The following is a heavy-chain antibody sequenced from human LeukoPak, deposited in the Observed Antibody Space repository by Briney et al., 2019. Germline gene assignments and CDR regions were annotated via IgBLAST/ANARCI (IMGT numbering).Heavy chain of an antibody. CDR2: IYHSGST. CDR1: GYSISSGYY. D-gene: IGHD1-20*01. CDR3: ARLIIVTGSRFDY. Sequence: SETLSLTCAVSGYSISSGYYWGWIRQPPGKGLEWIGSIYHSGSTYYNPSLKSRVTISVDTSKNQFSLKLSSVTAADTAVYYCARLIIVTGSRFDYWGQGTLVTVSS. J-gene: IGHJ4*02. V-gene: IGHV4-38-2*01.